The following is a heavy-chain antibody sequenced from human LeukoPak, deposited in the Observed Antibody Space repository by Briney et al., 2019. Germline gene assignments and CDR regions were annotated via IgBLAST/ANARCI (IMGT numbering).Heavy chain of an antibody. CDR1: GFTFTSSA. Sequence: PVKVSCKASGFTFTSSAVQWVRQARGQRLEWIGWIVVGSGNTNYAQKFQERVTITRDMSTSTAYMELSSLRSEDTAVYYCAAKGVYYYDSSGYLFWGQGTLVTVSS. CDR2: IVVGSGNT. CDR3: AAKGVYYYDSSGYLF. D-gene: IGHD3-22*01. V-gene: IGHV1-58*01. J-gene: IGHJ4*02.